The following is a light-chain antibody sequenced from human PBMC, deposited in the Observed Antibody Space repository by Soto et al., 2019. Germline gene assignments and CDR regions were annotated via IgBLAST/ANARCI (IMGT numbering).Light chain of an antibody. V-gene: IGLV2-14*01. CDR3: SSYTGSSTYVV. CDR2: DVN. J-gene: IGLJ2*01. Sequence: QSALTQPASVSGSHGQSITISCTGTSSDVGGYNYVSWYQQHPGKAPKLMIYDVNNRPSGVSNRFSGSKSGNTASLTISGLQAEDEADYYCSSYTGSSTYVVFGGGTKLTVL. CDR1: SSDVGGYNY.